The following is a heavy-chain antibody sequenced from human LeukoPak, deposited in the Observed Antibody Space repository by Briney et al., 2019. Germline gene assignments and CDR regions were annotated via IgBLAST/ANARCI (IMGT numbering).Heavy chain of an antibody. CDR2: FHPEDGET. Sequence: ASVKVSCKVSGYTVTELSMHWVRQSPGKGLEWMGGFHPEDGETIYAQKFQGRVTMTEDTSTDTAYMELSSLRSEDTAVYYCARHVRYCSGGSCTINPGYYYYYYMDVWGKGTTVTISS. CDR3: ARHVRYCSGGSCTINPGYYYYYYMDV. V-gene: IGHV1-24*01. CDR1: GYTVTELS. D-gene: IGHD2-15*01. J-gene: IGHJ6*03.